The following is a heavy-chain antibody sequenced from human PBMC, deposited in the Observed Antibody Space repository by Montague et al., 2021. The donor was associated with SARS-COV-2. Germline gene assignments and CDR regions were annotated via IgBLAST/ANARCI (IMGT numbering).Heavy chain of an antibody. CDR3: AREPEHRDYFDY. CDR2: IYYSGST. V-gene: IGHV4-59*01. D-gene: IGHD1/OR15-1a*01. Sequence: SETLSLTCTASGGSISSYYWSWIRQPLGKGLEWIGYIYYSGSTXXXPSXKSRVTISVDTSKNQFSLKLSSVTAADTAVYYCAREPEHRDYFDYWGQGTLVTVSS. J-gene: IGHJ4*02. CDR1: GGSISSYY.